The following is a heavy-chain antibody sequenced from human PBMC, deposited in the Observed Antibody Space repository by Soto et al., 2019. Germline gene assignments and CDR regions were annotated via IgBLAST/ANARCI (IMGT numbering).Heavy chain of an antibody. CDR1: GFTFSSYA. Sequence: EVQLLESGGGLVQPGGSLRLSCAASGFTFSSYAMSWVRQAPGKGLEWVSAISGSGGITYYADSVKGRFIISRDNSKNTLYLQMNSLRVEDTAVYYCAKDLGRVRVVRGVIITTSYYFDYWGQGTLVTVS. D-gene: IGHD3-10*01. CDR3: AKDLGRVRVVRGVIITTSYYFDY. V-gene: IGHV3-23*01. J-gene: IGHJ4*02. CDR2: ISGSGGIT.